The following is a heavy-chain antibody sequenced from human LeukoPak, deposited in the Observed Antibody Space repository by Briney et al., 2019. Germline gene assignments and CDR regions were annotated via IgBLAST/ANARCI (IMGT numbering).Heavy chain of an antibody. Sequence: GGSLRLSCVVSGLTVGNNYMSWVRQAPGKGLEWVSVIYSDGTTRNADSVKGRFTISRDNSKNTVYLQMDSLRAEDTAVYYCARDKDAWGQGTLVTVSS. CDR3: ARDKDA. V-gene: IGHV3-66*01. CDR2: IYSDGTT. CDR1: GLTVGNNY. J-gene: IGHJ5*02.